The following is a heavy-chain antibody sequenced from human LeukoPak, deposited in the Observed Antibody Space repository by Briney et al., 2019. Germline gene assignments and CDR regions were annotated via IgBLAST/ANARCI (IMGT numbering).Heavy chain of an antibody. V-gene: IGHV3-23*01. CDR1: GFTFSSYA. Sequence: GGSLRLSCAASGFTFSSYAMSWVRQAPGKGLEWVSAISGSGGSTYYADSVKGRFTISRDNSKNTLYLQMNSLRAEDTAVYYCASVIYGDYAVYFDYWGQGTLVPVSS. CDR3: ASVIYGDYAVYFDY. D-gene: IGHD4-17*01. J-gene: IGHJ4*02. CDR2: ISGSGGST.